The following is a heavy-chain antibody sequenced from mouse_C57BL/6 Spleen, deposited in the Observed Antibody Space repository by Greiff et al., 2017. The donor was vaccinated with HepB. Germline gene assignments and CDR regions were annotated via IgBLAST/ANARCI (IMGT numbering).Heavy chain of an antibody. CDR1: GYTFTSYW. D-gene: IGHD1-1*01. Sequence: QVQLQQPGAELVKPGASVKLSCKASGYTFTSYWMHWVKQRPGQGLEWIGMIPPNSGSTNYNEKFKSKATLTVDKSSSTAYMQLSSLTSEDSAVYYCARTGSSYVNWYFDVWGKGTTVTVSS. J-gene: IGHJ1*03. CDR2: IPPNSGST. CDR3: ARTGSSYVNWYFDV. V-gene: IGHV1-64*01.